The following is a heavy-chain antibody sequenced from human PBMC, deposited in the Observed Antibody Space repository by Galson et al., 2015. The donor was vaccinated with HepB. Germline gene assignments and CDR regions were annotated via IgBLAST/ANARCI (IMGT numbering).Heavy chain of an antibody. CDR3: AKDREYSSSYSDY. Sequence: SLRLSCAASGFTFSSYGMHWVRQAPGKGLEWVAVISYDGSNKYYADSVKGRFTISRDNSKNTLYLQVNSLRAEDTAVYYCAKDREYSSSYSDYWGQGTLVTVSS. CDR2: ISYDGSNK. J-gene: IGHJ4*02. V-gene: IGHV3-30*18. CDR1: GFTFSSYG. D-gene: IGHD6-6*01.